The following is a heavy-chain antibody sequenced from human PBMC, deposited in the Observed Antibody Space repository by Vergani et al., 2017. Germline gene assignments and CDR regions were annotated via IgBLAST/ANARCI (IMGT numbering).Heavy chain of an antibody. CDR1: GGSISSSSYY. J-gene: IGHJ5*02. V-gene: IGHV4-39*01. CDR3: ARHWGGYCSSTSCSRHLNWFDP. D-gene: IGHD2-2*01. CDR2: IYYSGST. Sequence: QLQLQESGPGLVKPSETLSLTCTVSGGSISSSSYYWGWIRQPPGKGLEWIGSIYYSGSTYYNPSLKSRVTISVDTSKNQFSLKLSSVTAADTAVYYCARHWGGYCSSTSCSRHLNWFDPWGQGTLVTVSS.